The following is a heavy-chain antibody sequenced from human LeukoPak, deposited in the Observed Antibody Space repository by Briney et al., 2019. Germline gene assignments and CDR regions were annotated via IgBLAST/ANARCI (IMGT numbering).Heavy chain of an antibody. CDR3: ARRSIAMAGVYGMDV. CDR1: GGSISSHY. Sequence: SETLSLICTVSGGSISSHYWSWIRQPPGKGLEWIGYIYYTGSTNYNSSLKSRVTISIDTSKNQFSLKLNSVTAADTAVYYCARRSIAMAGVYGMDVWGQGTTVTVSS. V-gene: IGHV4-59*08. J-gene: IGHJ6*02. D-gene: IGHD6-19*01. CDR2: IYYTGST.